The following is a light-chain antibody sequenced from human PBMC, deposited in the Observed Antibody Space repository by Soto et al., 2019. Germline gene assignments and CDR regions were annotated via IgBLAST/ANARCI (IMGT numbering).Light chain of an antibody. CDR3: QQYGYSAT. CDR2: AAS. Sequence: EIVLTQSPGTLSLSPGERATLSCRASQSVTSSYLAWYQQKPGQAHRLLIYAASSRATGIPDRFSGSGSGTDFTLTISRLEPEDFAVYYCQQYGYSATFGGGTKVEIK. V-gene: IGKV3-20*01. CDR1: QSVTSSY. J-gene: IGKJ4*01.